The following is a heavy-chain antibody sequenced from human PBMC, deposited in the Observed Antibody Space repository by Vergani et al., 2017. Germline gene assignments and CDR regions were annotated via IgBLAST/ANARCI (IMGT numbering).Heavy chain of an antibody. CDR3: ARLPGVTTPFDY. V-gene: IGHV3-7*01. CDR1: GFTFSTYS. Sequence: EVQLVESGGGLVQPGGSLRLSCVASGFTFSTYSMNWVRQAPGKGLEWVANIKQDGSEKYYVDSVKGRFTISRDNAKNSLYLQMNSLRAEDTAVYYCARLPGVTTPFDYWGQGTLVTVSS. CDR2: IKQDGSEK. J-gene: IGHJ4*02. D-gene: IGHD4-17*01.